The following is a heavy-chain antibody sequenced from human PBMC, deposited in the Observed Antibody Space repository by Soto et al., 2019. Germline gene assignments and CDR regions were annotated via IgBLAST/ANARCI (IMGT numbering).Heavy chain of an antibody. CDR2: VYPSDSDT. D-gene: IGHD3-3*02. J-gene: IGHJ3*01. V-gene: IGHV5-51*01. CDR3: AIARQPLENDAFEA. Sequence: PGESLKISCETSGYTFNKHWIGWVRHLPGRGLEWVGIVYPSDSDTIYSPSFQGQVTVSADKSISTAYLQWSSLRASDSGMYYCAIARQPLENDAFEAWGNGTLVTV. CDR1: GYTFNKHW.